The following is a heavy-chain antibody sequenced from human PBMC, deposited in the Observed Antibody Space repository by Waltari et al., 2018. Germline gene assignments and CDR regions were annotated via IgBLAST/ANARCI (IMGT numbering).Heavy chain of an antibody. Sequence: DVQLVESGGGLVQPGGSLRLSCAASGFTFSTYWMHWVRQAPVKGLVWVSRVRMDGTTTDYADSVKGRFTISRDNAKNTLYLQMNSLRTEDTAVYYCAKVGILAGYNYGIDVWGQGTTVTVSS. CDR1: GFTFSTYW. J-gene: IGHJ6*02. CDR3: AKVGILAGYNYGIDV. V-gene: IGHV3-74*01. D-gene: IGHD3-9*01. CDR2: VRMDGTTT.